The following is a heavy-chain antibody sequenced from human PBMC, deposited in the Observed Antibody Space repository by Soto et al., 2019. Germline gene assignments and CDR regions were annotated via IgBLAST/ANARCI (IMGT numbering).Heavy chain of an antibody. CDR3: TRGEFHYYYYMDV. Sequence: ASVKVSCKASGYTFTSYDINWVRQATGQWLEWMGWMNPNSGNTGYAQKIQGRVTMTRNTSISTAYIELSSLRSEDTAVYYCTRGEFHYYYYMDVWGKGTTVTVSS. D-gene: IGHD3-10*01. V-gene: IGHV1-8*01. J-gene: IGHJ6*03. CDR1: GYTFTSYD. CDR2: MNPNSGNT.